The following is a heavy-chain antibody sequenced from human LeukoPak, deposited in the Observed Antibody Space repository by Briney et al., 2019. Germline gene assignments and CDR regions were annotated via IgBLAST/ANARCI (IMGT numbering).Heavy chain of an antibody. CDR2: IYSGGST. D-gene: IGHD2-15*01. CDR1: GFTVSSNY. V-gene: IGHV3-53*04. J-gene: IGHJ4*02. CDR3: AKALGYCSGGSCYYYFDY. Sequence: GGSLRLSCAASGFTVSSNYMSWVRQAPGKGLEWVSVIYSGGSTYYADSVKGRFTISRHNSKNTLYLQMNSLRAEDTAVYYCAKALGYCSGGSCYYYFDYWGQGTLVTVSS.